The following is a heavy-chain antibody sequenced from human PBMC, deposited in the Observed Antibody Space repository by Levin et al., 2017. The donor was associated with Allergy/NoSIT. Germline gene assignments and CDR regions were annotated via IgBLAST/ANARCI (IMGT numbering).Heavy chain of an antibody. CDR1: GVSIGRRDDY. V-gene: IGHV4-39*07. D-gene: IGHD7-27*01. Sequence: PSETLSLTCTVSGVSIGRRDDYWGWVRQPPGKGLEWIGRIHYRGDSATTHYNASLRSRITISVDMSTNQFSLNLKSVTAADTATYYCAIDRRDIGWGPARPDTDYDYGMAVWGHGTAVTVSS. J-gene: IGHJ6*02. CDR2: IHYRGDSATT. CDR3: AIDRRDIGWGPARPDTDYDYGMAV.